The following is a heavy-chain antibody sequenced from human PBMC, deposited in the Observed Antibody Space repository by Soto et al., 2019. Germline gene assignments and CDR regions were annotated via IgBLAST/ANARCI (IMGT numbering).Heavy chain of an antibody. CDR2: IYSGGST. CDR3: ARVRDRDCSSTSCYAGAFDI. CDR1: GFTVSSNY. Sequence: GGSLRLSCAASGFTVSSNYMSWVRQAPGKGLEWVSVIYSGGSTYYADSVKGRFTISRHNSKNTLYLQMNSLRAEDTAVYYCARVRDRDCSSTSCYAGAFDIWGQGTMVTVSS. D-gene: IGHD2-2*01. J-gene: IGHJ3*02. V-gene: IGHV3-53*04.